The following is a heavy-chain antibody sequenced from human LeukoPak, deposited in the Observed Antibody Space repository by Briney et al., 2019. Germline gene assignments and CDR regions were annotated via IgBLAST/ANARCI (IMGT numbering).Heavy chain of an antibody. CDR1: GGSISNYY. CDR2: IYYSGST. CDR3: ARARSLDY. Sequence: KPSETLSLTCTVSGGSISNYYWSWIRQPPGKGLEWIGYIYYSGSTNYNPSLKSRVTISVDTSKNQFSLKLSSATAADTAVYYCARARSLDYWGQGTLVTVSS. J-gene: IGHJ4*02. V-gene: IGHV4-59*01.